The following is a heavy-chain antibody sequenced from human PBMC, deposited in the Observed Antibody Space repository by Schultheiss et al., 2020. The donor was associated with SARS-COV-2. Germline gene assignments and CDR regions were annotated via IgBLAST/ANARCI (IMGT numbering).Heavy chain of an antibody. D-gene: IGHD7-27*01. V-gene: IGHV3-33*01. CDR3: ASPPQLGIWKYFDY. CDR2: IWYDGSNK. Sequence: GGSLRLSCAASGFTFSSYGMHWVRQAPGKGLEWVAVIWYDGSNKYYADSVKGRFTISRDNSKNTLYLQMNSLRAEDTAVYYCASPPQLGIWKYFDYWGQGTLVTVSS. J-gene: IGHJ4*02. CDR1: GFTFSSYG.